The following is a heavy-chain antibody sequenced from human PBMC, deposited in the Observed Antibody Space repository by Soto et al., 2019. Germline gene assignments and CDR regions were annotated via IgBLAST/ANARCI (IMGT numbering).Heavy chain of an antibody. J-gene: IGHJ1*01. CDR2: SRNKVNSYTT. V-gene: IGHV3-72*01. D-gene: IGHD6-13*01. CDR3: AGGATGRAPFQH. Sequence: PGGSLRLSCAASEFTLSDHFMDWVRQAPGKGLEWVGRSRNKVNSYTTEYAASVKGRFIISRDESKNSLYLQMSSLKTEDTAVYYCAGGATGRAPFQHWGQGTLVTVSS. CDR1: EFTLSDHF.